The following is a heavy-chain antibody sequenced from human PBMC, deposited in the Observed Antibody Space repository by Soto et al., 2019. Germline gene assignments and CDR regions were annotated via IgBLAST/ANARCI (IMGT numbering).Heavy chain of an antibody. CDR1: GFTLSDYY. J-gene: IGHJ6*02. Sequence: WGSLRLPCAASGFTLSDYYMSWIRQAPGKGLERLSYINSSGSSIYYADSVKGRFAISRDNANHSLYQQMNSLRAEDTAVYDCERDTWVVGYYTHHYCYGMDVWGQGTQVTVS. D-gene: IGHD3-3*01. V-gene: IGHV3-11*01. CDR3: ERDTWVVGYYTHHYCYGMDV. CDR2: INSSGSSI.